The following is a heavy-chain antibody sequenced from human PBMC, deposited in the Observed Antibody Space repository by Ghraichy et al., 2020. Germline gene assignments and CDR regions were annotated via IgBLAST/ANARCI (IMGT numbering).Heavy chain of an antibody. CDR1: GDTFNTFNNYA. J-gene: IGHJ4*02. CDR3: ARSNAQDSSGYYHF. V-gene: IGHV1-69*05. D-gene: IGHD3-22*01. CDR2: IIPVQHSI. Sequence: SVKVSCRVSGDTFNTFNNYAMSWVRQAPGQGLEWMGGIIPVQHSIEYAQKFQGRVSITTDERTRTAYMELRSLRSDDTAVYYCARSNAQDSSGYYHFWGQGTLVTVSS.